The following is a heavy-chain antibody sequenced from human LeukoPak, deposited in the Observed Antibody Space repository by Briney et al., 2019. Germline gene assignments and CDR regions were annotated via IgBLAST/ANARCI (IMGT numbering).Heavy chain of an antibody. CDR2: INPNSGGT. D-gene: IGHD6-19*01. CDR3: ARGFEYSSGKDY. Sequence: ASVKVSRKASGYTFTGYYMHWVQQAPGQGLEWMGWINPNSGGTNYAQKFQGRVTMTRDTSISTAYMELSRLRSDDTAVYYCARGFEYSSGKDYWGQGTLVTVSS. V-gene: IGHV1-2*02. J-gene: IGHJ4*02. CDR1: GYTFTGYY.